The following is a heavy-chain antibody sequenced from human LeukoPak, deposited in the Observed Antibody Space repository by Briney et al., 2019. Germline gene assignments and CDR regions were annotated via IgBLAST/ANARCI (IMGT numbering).Heavy chain of an antibody. Sequence: SLRLSCAASGFTFDDYAMHWVRQAPGKGLEWFSGISWNSGSIGYADSVKGRFTISRDKAKNSLYLQMNSLRAEDTALYYCAKESYDSSGYYSFDYWGQGTLVTVSS. V-gene: IGHV3-9*01. CDR2: ISWNSGSI. D-gene: IGHD3-22*01. J-gene: IGHJ4*02. CDR1: GFTFDDYA. CDR3: AKESYDSSGYYSFDY.